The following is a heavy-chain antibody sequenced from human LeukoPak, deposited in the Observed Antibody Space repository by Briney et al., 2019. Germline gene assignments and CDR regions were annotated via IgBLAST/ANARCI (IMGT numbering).Heavy chain of an antibody. CDR1: GYTFTSYY. D-gene: IGHD3-22*01. CDR3: ARGPPGRVYDTSKRALFDP. CDR2: INPSGGST. Sequence: GASVKLSCKASGYTFTSYYIHWVRQAPGQGLEWMGIINPSGGSTNYAQKFQVRVTMTRDTSTSTVFMELSSLRSGDTAVYFCARGPPGRVYDTSKRALFDPWGQGTLVTVSS. J-gene: IGHJ5*02. V-gene: IGHV1-46*01.